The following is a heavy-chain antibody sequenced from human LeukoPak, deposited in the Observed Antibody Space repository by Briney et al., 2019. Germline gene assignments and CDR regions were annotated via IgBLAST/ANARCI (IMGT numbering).Heavy chain of an antibody. J-gene: IGHJ3*02. CDR2: IYHSGST. D-gene: IGHD3-10*01. CDR3: ARLWFGELLAFDI. V-gene: IGHV4-38-2*01. CDR1: GYSISSGYY. Sequence: SETLSLTCAVSGYSISSGYYWGWIRQPPGKGLEWIGSIYHSGSTYYNPSLKSRVTISVDTSKNTFSLKLSSVTAADTAVYYCARLWFGELLAFDIWVQGTMVTVSS.